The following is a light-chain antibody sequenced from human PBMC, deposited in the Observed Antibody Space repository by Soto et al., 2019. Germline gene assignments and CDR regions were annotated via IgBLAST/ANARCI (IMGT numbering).Light chain of an antibody. CDR1: QSISSY. CDR2: AAS. CDR3: QQSYSTPPWT. V-gene: IGKV1-39*01. Sequence: DIQMTQSPSSLSASVGDRVTITCRASQSISSYLNWYQQKPGKAPKLLIYAASSLQSGVPSRFSGSGSGTDFTLTSSSLQPEDFATYYCQQSYSTPPWTVGQGTKVESK. J-gene: IGKJ1*01.